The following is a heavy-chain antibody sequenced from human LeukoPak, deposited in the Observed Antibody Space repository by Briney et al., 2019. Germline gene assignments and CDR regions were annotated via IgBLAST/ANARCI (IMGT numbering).Heavy chain of an antibody. D-gene: IGHD5-12*01. V-gene: IGHV3-33*01. Sequence: GSLRLSCTASGFPFSSYGMHWVRQGPGKGLVWVTVIWPDGSIKYYADSVKGRFTVSRDNSKNTLYLQMNSLRAEDTAVYYCARHNHGYDWDFWGQGTLVTVSS. J-gene: IGHJ4*02. CDR2: IWPDGSIK. CDR1: GFPFSSYG. CDR3: ARHNHGYDWDF.